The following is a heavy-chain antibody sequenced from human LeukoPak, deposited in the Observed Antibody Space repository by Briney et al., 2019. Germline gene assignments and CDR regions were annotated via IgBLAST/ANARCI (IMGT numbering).Heavy chain of an antibody. CDR2: IGTAGDT. D-gene: IGHD3-22*01. V-gene: IGHV3-13*01. Sequence: PGGSLRLSCAASGFTFSSYDMHWVRQATGKGLEWVSAIGTAGDTYYPGSVKGRFTISRENAKNSLYLQMNSLRAGDTAVYYCARRLKKNGMDVWGQGATVTVSS. CDR1: GFTFSSYD. CDR3: ARRLKKNGMDV. J-gene: IGHJ6*02.